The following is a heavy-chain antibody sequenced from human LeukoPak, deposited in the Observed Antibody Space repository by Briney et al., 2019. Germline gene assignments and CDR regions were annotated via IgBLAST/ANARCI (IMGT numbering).Heavy chain of an antibody. CDR1: GFTVSSNY. Sequence: GGSLRLSCAASGFTVSSNYMSWVRQAPGKGLEWVSVIYSGGSTYYADSVKGRFTISRDNSKNTLYLQMNNLRAEDTAVYYCARDLLEAVAGTVYYYYMDVWGKGTTVTVSS. J-gene: IGHJ6*03. D-gene: IGHD6-19*01. CDR3: ARDLLEAVAGTVYYYYMDV. CDR2: IYSGGST. V-gene: IGHV3-53*01.